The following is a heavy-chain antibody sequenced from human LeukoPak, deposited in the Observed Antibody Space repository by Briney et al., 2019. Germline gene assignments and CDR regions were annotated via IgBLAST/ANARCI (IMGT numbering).Heavy chain of an antibody. V-gene: IGHV3-30*02. D-gene: IGHD1-14*01. J-gene: IGHJ4*02. CDR2: IRYDGNNK. CDR1: GFTFSNYG. Sequence: GGSLRLSCGASGFTFSNYGMLWVLQAPGKGLEWLAFIRYDGNNKLYADSMKGRFTISRDNSKNTLYLHINSPRAEDTAVYYCVKDNPLDYWGQGTLVIVSS. CDR3: VKDNPLDY.